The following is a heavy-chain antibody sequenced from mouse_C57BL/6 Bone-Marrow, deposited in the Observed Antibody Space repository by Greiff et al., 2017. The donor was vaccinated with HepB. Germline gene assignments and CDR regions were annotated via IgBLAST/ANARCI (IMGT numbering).Heavy chain of an antibody. Sequence: EVKLVESGGGLVQSGRSLRLSCATSGFTFSDFYMAWVRQAPGKGLEWIAASRNKANDYTTEYSASVKGRFIVSRDTSQSILYLQMNALRAEDTAIYYCARGNGAMDYWGQGTSVTVSS. CDR3: ARGNGAMDY. J-gene: IGHJ4*01. CDR1: GFTFSDFY. V-gene: IGHV7-1*01. CDR2: SRNKANDYTT.